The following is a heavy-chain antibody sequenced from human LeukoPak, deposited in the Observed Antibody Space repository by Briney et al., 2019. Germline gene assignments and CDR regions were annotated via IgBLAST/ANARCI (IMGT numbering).Heavy chain of an antibody. V-gene: IGHV1-2*02. CDR1: GYTFTGYY. Sequence: ASVKVSCKASGYTFTGYYMHWVRQAPGQGLEWMGLINPNSGGTNYAQKFQGRVTMTRDTSIGTAYMELSRLRSDDTAVYYCARDGGDGSGRYPRGGRDLYYYYGMDVWGQGTTVTVSS. D-gene: IGHD3-10*01. CDR2: INPNSGGT. CDR3: ARDGGDGSGRYPRGGRDLYYYYGMDV. J-gene: IGHJ6*02.